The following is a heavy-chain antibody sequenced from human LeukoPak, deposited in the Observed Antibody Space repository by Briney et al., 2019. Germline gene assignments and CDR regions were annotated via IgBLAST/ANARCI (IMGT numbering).Heavy chain of an antibody. CDR2: IYYTGNT. V-gene: IGHV4-59*01. D-gene: IGHD2-15*01. CDR1: GGSISSYD. J-gene: IGHJ5*02. Sequence: SETLSLTCTVSGGSISSYDWSWIRQSPGRGLEWIGYIYYTGNTNYNPSLKSRVTISVDTSKNQFFLKLSSVTAAETAVYYCARDYCSGGNCYRWFDPWGQGTLVTVSS. CDR3: ARDYCSGGNCYRWFDP.